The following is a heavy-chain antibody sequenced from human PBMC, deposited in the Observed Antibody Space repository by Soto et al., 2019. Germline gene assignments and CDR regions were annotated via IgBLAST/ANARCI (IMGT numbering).Heavy chain of an antibody. CDR1: GFTFSSYG. V-gene: IGHV3-30*18. CDR3: AKDFSAQGSSWNLYYFDY. CDR2: ISYDGSNK. J-gene: IGHJ4*02. Sequence: GGSLRLSCAASGFTFSSYGMHWVRQAPGKGLEWVAVISYDGSNKYYADSVKGRFTISRDNSKNTLYLQMNSLRAEDTAVYYCAKDFSAQGSSWNLYYFDYWGQGTLVTVSS. D-gene: IGHD6-13*01.